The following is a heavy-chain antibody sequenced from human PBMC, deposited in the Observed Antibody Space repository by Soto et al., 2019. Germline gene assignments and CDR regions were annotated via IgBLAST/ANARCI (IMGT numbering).Heavy chain of an antibody. J-gene: IGHJ6*02. Sequence: GGSLRLSCAASGFTFSSYAMTWLRQSLGKGLEWVSVISATGDTIYYADSVEGRFTISRDNSNSTLFLQMDRLTADDTAVYFCAKDAYYDLSTGTGYYYYGLDVWGQGTTVTVSS. V-gene: IGHV3-23*01. CDR2: ISATGDTI. CDR3: AKDAYYDLSTGTGYYYYGLDV. D-gene: IGHD3-9*01. CDR1: GFTFSSYA.